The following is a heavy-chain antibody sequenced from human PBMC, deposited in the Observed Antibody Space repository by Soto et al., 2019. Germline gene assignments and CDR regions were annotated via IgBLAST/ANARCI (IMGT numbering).Heavy chain of an antibody. CDR2: IYYSGST. D-gene: IGHD5-18*01. CDR3: ARRRGYSYGFSSSEFDY. V-gene: IGHV4-59*01. Sequence: SETLSLTCTVSGGSISSYYWSWIRQPPGKGLEWIGYIYYSGSTNYNPSLKSRVTISVDTSKNQFSLKLSSVTAADTAVYYCARRRGYSYGFSSSEFDYWGQGTLVTVS. CDR1: GGSISSYY. J-gene: IGHJ4*02.